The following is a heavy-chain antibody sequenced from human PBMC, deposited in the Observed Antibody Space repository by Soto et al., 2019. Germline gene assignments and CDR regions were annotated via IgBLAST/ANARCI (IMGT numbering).Heavy chain of an antibody. J-gene: IGHJ4*02. CDR2: IYYSGST. D-gene: IGHD6-19*01. Sequence: PSETLSLTCTVSGGSISSSSYYWGCIRQPPGKGLEWIGSIYYSGSTYYNPSLKSRVTISVDTSKNQFSLKLSSVTAADTAVYYCASHVTDSSGWYQHVGYWGQGTLVTVSS. CDR3: ASHVTDSSGWYQHVGY. CDR1: GGSISSSSYY. V-gene: IGHV4-39*01.